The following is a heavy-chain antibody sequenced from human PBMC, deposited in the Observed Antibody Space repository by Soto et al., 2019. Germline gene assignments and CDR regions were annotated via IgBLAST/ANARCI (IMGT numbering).Heavy chain of an antibody. CDR2: IIHTGST. J-gene: IGHJ4*02. V-gene: IGHV4-34*12. D-gene: IGHD2-2*01. CDR3: APQVVPTATKKP. CDR1: GDAIHIGGYY. Sequence: SETLSLTCTVSGDAIHIGGYYWTWIRQPPGKGLEWIGEIIHTGSTNYNPSLKSRVTISIDTSKKQFSLKLSSVTAADTAVYYCAPQVVPTATKKPWGQGTLVTVSS.